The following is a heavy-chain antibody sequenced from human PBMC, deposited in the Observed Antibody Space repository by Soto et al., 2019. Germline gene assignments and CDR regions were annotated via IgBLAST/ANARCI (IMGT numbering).Heavy chain of an antibody. CDR3: ASYWEEYYHFWSGHGGAFDI. J-gene: IGHJ3*02. V-gene: IGHV1-18*04. CDR2: ISAYNGNT. D-gene: IGHD3-3*01. Sequence: ASVKVSCKASGYTFTSYGISWVRQAPGQGLEWMGWISAYNGNTNYAQKLQGRVTMTTDTSTSTAYMELRSLRSDDTAVYYCASYWEEYYHFWSGHGGAFDIWGQGTMVTVSS. CDR1: GYTFTSYG.